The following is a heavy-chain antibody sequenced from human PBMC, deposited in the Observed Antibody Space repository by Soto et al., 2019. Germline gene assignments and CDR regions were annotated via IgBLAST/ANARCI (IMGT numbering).Heavy chain of an antibody. D-gene: IGHD4-17*01. CDR3: ASWYGDYVGMFDY. J-gene: IGHJ4*02. V-gene: IGHV4-34*01. CDR1: GGSFSGYY. Sequence: SETLSLTCAVYGGSFSGYYWSWIRQPPGKGLEWIGEINHSGSTNYNPSLKSRVTISVDTSKNQFSLKLSSVTAADTAVYYCASWYGDYVGMFDYWGQGTLVTVSS. CDR2: INHSGST.